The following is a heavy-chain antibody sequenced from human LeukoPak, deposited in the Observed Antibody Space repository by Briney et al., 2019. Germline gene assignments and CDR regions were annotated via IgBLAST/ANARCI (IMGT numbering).Heavy chain of an antibody. CDR2: IYTSGST. Sequence: PSETLSLTCTVSGGSISSYYWSWIRQPAGKGLKWIGRIYTSGSTNYNPSLKSRVTMSVDTSENQFSLKLSSVTAADTAVYYCARGVYGSGSYHWFDPWGQGTLVTVSS. J-gene: IGHJ5*02. D-gene: IGHD3-10*01. CDR1: GGSISSYY. V-gene: IGHV4-4*07. CDR3: ARGVYGSGSYHWFDP.